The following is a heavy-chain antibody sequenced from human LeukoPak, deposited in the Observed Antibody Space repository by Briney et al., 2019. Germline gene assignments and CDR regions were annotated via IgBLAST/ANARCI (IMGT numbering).Heavy chain of an antibody. D-gene: IGHD1-1*01. Sequence: SETLSLTCTVSGGSVSSSSYYWGWIRQPPGKGLEWIGSIYYSGSTYYNPSLRSRVTISVDTSKNQFSLKLSSVTAADTAVYYCAPHASWNFYFDYWGQGTLVTVSS. V-gene: IGHV4-39*01. CDR1: GGSVSSSSYY. CDR2: IYYSGST. CDR3: APHASWNFYFDY. J-gene: IGHJ4*02.